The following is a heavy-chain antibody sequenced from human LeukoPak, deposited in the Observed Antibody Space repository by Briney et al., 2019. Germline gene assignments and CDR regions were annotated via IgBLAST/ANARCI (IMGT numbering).Heavy chain of an antibody. J-gene: IGHJ5*02. V-gene: IGHV1-2*02. CDR3: ARADRLHGGPYLIGP. CDR2: INLNSGGT. CDR1: GYSFTDYY. Sequence: ASVKVSCKTSGYSFTDYYMHWVRQAPGQGLEWMGWINLNSGGTSSAQKFQGRVTMTRDTSITTVYMEMNWLTSDDTAIYYCARADRLHGGPYLIGPWGQGTLVTVSS. D-gene: IGHD2-21*01.